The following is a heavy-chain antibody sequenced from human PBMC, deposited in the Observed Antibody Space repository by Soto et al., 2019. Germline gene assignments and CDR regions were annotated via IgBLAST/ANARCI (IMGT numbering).Heavy chain of an antibody. J-gene: IGHJ2*01. Sequence: EVQLLESGGGLVQPGGSLRLSCAASGFTFSSYAMSWVRQAPGKGLEWVSAISGSGGSTYYADSVKGRFTISRDNSKTSLYLQMNSLRAEDTAVYYCAKRTVAGTNWHFDLWGRGTLVTVSS. D-gene: IGHD6-19*01. CDR1: GFTFSSYA. CDR2: ISGSGGST. CDR3: AKRTVAGTNWHFDL. V-gene: IGHV3-23*01.